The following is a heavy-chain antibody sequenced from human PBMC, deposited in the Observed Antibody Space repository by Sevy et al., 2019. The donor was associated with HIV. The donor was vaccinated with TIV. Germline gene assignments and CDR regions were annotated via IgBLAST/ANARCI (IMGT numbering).Heavy chain of an antibody. CDR2: IWYDGINR. J-gene: IGHJ4*02. CDR3: ARDNLLPIMVSMVRGALSYYFDY. V-gene: IGHV3-33*01. Sequence: GGSLRLTCAASGFTFSSYGMQWVRQAPGKGLEWVAVIWYDGINRYYADSVKGRFTISRDNSKNTLYLQMNSLRAEDTAVYYCARDNLLPIMVSMVRGALSYYFDYWGQGTLVTVSS. D-gene: IGHD3-10*01. CDR1: GFTFSSYG.